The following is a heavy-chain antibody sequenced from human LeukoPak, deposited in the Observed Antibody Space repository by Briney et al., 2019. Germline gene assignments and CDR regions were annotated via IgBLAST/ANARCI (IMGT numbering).Heavy chain of an antibody. V-gene: IGHV4-34*12. CDR3: ARKSLRIGSNNWFDP. J-gene: IGHJ5*02. CDR2: IIHSGGT. Sequence: SETLSLTCAVYGGSFSGYYWSWIRQPPGKGLEWIGEIIHSGGTNYNPSLKSRLTISVDTSKNQFSLKLASVTAADTAVYYCARKSLRIGSNNWFDPWGQGTLVTVSS. D-gene: IGHD2-21*01. CDR1: GGSFSGYY.